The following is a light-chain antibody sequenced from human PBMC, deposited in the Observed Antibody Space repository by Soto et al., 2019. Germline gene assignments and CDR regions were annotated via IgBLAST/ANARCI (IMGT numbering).Light chain of an antibody. CDR3: AGWDDNVDGPMV. Sequence: QSVLTQPASVSGSPGQSITISCTGTSSDVGGYDYVSWYQLHPGKAPKLMVFEVSNRPSGVSYRFSGSKSGNTASLTISGLQSEDEAHYYCAGWDDNVDGPMVFGGGTKLTVL. V-gene: IGLV2-14*01. J-gene: IGLJ3*02. CDR1: SSDVGGYDY. CDR2: EVS.